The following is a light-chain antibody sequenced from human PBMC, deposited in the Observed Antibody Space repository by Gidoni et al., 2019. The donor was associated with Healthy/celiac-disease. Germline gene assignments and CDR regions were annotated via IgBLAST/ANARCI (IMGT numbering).Light chain of an antibody. CDR2: GNS. CDR1: SSTIGPGYD. CDR3: QSYDSSLRVV. V-gene: IGLV1-40*01. Sequence: QSELTQPPTVYGAPGQRVTISCTGCSSTIGPGYDVHWYQQLPGTAPKLLLYGNSTRPSGVPDLFSGPKSGTSASLAITVLPAEDEADYYCQSYDSSLRVVFGGGTELTVL. J-gene: IGLJ3*02.